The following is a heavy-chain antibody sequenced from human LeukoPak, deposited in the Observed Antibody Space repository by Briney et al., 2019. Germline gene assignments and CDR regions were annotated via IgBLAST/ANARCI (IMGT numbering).Heavy chain of an antibody. CDR2: INWDGGST. V-gene: IGHV3-20*04. Sequence: GGSLRLSCAASGFTFDDYGMSWVRQAPGKGLEWVSGINWDGGSTVYADSVKGRITISRDDPRNTVWLQINSLQAEDTALYYCAKDWTPHNRVYDCLDAWGQGTQVTVSS. CDR1: GFTFDDYG. J-gene: IGHJ5*02. D-gene: IGHD2-21*01. CDR3: AKDWTPHNRVYDCLDA.